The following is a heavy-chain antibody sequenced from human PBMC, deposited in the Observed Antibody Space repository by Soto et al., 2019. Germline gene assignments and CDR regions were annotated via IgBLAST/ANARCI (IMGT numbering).Heavy chain of an antibody. D-gene: IGHD4-4*01. CDR2: ISGSGDST. CDR3: ARRNSGWYFDL. CDR1: GFTFSSYA. Sequence: EVQLLESGGGLVQPGGSLRLSCAASGFTFSSYAMNWVRQAPGKGLEWVSAISGSGDSTYYADSVKGRFTISRDNSKKPLYLQMTSLRAEATAVYYCARRNSGWYFDLWGRGTLVTVSS. J-gene: IGHJ2*01. V-gene: IGHV3-23*01.